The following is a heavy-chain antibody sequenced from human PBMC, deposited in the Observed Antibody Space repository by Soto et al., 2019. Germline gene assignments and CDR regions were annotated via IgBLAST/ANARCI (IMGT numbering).Heavy chain of an antibody. V-gene: IGHV3-73*01. CDR2: MRSGAKNFAT. CDR3: QLRDNMDV. Sequence: EVQLVESGGGLVRPGGSLKVSCAVSGFTFSGSSIHWVRHSSGRGLEWVGRMRSGAKNFATEYGASMKGRFIISRDDSKNTAYLGMNSLTADDTAVYYCQLRDNMDVWGQGTTV. J-gene: IGHJ6*01. CDR1: GFTFSGSS.